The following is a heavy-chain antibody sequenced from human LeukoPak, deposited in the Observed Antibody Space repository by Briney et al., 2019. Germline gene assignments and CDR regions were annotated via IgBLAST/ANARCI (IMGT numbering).Heavy chain of an antibody. CDR3: AKLYDRYSGSYSHVDY. J-gene: IGHJ4*02. CDR1: GFTFSSYA. Sequence: PGGSLRLSCAASGFTFSSYAMSWVRQAPGKGLEWVSAISGSGGSTYYADSVKGRFTISRDNSKNTLYLQMNSLRAEDTAVYYCAKLYDRYSGSYSHVDYWGQGTLITVSS. D-gene: IGHD1-26*01. CDR2: ISGSGGST. V-gene: IGHV3-23*01.